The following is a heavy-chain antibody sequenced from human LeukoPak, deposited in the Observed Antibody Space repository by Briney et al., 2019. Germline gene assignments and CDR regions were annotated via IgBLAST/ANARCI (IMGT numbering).Heavy chain of an antibody. D-gene: IGHD6-13*01. CDR2: IYYSGTT. J-gene: IGHJ4*02. V-gene: IGHV4-59*08. Sequence: PSETLSLTCTVPGGSISGYYWSWLRQPPGKGLEWIGHIYYSGTTNYNPSLKSRVTISVDTSKNQFSLELSSVPAAGKAVHFCARGYDSSSYDLDYWGQGTLVTVSS. CDR3: ARGYDSSSYDLDY. CDR1: GGSISGYY.